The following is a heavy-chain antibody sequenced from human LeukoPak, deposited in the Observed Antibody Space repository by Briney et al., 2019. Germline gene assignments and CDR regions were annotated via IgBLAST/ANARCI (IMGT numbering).Heavy chain of an antibody. V-gene: IGHV4-34*01. CDR3: ARLDGESNFDY. CDR1: GGSFSGYY. Sequence: PSETLSLTCAVYGGSFSGYYWSWIRQPPGKGLEWIGEINHSGSTNYNPSLKSRVTISVDTSKNQFSLKLSSVTAADTAVYYCARLDGESNFDYWGQGTLVTVSS. D-gene: IGHD3-3*01. CDR2: INHSGST. J-gene: IGHJ4*02.